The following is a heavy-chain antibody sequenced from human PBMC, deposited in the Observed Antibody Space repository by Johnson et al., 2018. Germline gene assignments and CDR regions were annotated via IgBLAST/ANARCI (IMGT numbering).Heavy chain of an antibody. Sequence: QVQLQESGPGLVKPSETLSLTCTVSGGSISSYYWSWIRQPPGKGLEWIGYIYDSGSTNYKPSLKSRVTISVDTSKNQFSLRLSSVTAADPAVYYCARVRTTGYYYYMDVWGKGTTVTVSS. CDR1: GGSISSYY. J-gene: IGHJ6*03. CDR3: ARVRTTGYYYYMDV. CDR2: IYDSGST. D-gene: IGHD4-17*01. V-gene: IGHV4-59*01.